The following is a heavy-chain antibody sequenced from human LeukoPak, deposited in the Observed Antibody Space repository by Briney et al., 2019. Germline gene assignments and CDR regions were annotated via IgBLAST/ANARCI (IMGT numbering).Heavy chain of an antibody. CDR2: IYYSGST. V-gene: IGHV4-59*01. Sequence: SETLSLTCTVSGGSISSYYWSWIRQPPGKGLEWIGYIYYSGSTNYNPSLKSRVAISVDTSKNQFSLKLSSVTAADTAVYYCARVAAAAPDYWGQGTLVTVSS. D-gene: IGHD2-2*01. CDR3: ARVAAAAPDY. J-gene: IGHJ4*02. CDR1: GGSISSYY.